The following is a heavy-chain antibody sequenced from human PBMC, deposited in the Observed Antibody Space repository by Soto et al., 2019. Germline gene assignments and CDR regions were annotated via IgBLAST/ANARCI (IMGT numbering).Heavy chain of an antibody. CDR3: ARAKIVGATTLFDY. D-gene: IGHD1-26*01. CDR1: GYTFTGYY. J-gene: IGHJ4*02. CDR2: INPNSGGT. Sequence: GASVKVSCKASGYTFTGYYMHWVRQAPGQGLEWMGWINPNSGGTNYAQKFQGRVTMTRDTSISTAYMELSRLRSDDTAAYYCARAKIVGATTLFDYWGQGTLVTVPQ. V-gene: IGHV1-2*02.